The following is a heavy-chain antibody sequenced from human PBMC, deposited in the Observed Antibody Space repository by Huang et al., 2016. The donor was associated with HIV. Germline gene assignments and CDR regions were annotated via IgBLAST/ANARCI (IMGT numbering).Heavy chain of an antibody. CDR2: IYWDDDK. CDR3: AHIGDIFAAYSPEYFDY. CDR1: GFSLNTSGVG. D-gene: IGHD2-15*01. J-gene: IGHJ4*02. Sequence: QITLKESGPTLVKPTQTLTLACTFSGFSLNTSGVGVAWIRQPPGKALEWLALIYWDDDKRYRPSLKSRLTISKDPSNNQVVLTMTNMDPVDTASHFCAHIGDIFAAYSPEYFDYWGQGALVTVSS. V-gene: IGHV2-5*02.